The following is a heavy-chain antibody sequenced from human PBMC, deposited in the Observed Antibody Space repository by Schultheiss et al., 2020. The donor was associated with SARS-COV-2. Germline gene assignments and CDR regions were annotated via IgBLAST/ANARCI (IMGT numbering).Heavy chain of an antibody. Sequence: SETLSLTCTVSGGSVSSGSYYWSWIRQPPGKGLEWIGYIYYSGSTNYNPSLKSRVTISVDTSKNQFSLKLSSVTAADTAMYYCARALYYFDYWGQGTLVTVSS. J-gene: IGHJ4*02. CDR3: ARALYYFDY. V-gene: IGHV4-61*01. CDR2: IYYSGST. CDR1: GGSVSSGSYY.